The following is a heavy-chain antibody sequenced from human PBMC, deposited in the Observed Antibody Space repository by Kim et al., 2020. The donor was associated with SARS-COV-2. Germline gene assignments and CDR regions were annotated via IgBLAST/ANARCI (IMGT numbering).Heavy chain of an antibody. CDR2: IIPIFGTA. V-gene: IGHV1-69*13. CDR3: ARERELGYCSGGSCPTGGY. CDR1: GGTFSSYA. Sequence: SVKVSCKASGGTFSSYAISWVRQAPGQGLEWMGGIIPIFGTANYAQKFQGRVTITADESTSTAYMELSSLRSEDTAVYYCARERELGYCSGGSCPTGGYWGQGTLVTVSS. D-gene: IGHD2-15*01. J-gene: IGHJ4*02.